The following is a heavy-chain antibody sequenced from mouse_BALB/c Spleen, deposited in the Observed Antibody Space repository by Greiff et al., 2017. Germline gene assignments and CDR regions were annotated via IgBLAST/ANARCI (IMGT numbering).Heavy chain of an antibody. CDR3: ARDGGNFSWFAY. Sequence: EVQVVESGGGLVKPGGSLKLSCAASGFTFSSYAMSWVRQSPEKRLEWVAEISSGGSYTYYPDTVTGRFTISRDNAKNTLYLEMSSLRSEDTAMYYCARDGGNFSWFAYWGQGTLVTVSA. V-gene: IGHV5-9-4*01. J-gene: IGHJ3*01. CDR1: GFTFSSYA. D-gene: IGHD2-1*01. CDR2: ISSGGSYT.